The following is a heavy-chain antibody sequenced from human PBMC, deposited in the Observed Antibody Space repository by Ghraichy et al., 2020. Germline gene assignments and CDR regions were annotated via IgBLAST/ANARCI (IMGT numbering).Heavy chain of an antibody. CDR3: ASNKYGIDV. V-gene: IGHV4-59*08. CDR1: GGSISSYY. D-gene: IGHD1/OR15-1a*01. J-gene: IGHJ6*02. Sequence: SQTLSLTCTVSGGSISSYYWSWIRQPPGKGLEWIGYFYYSGSPNYNPTHKSRVTISVDTSKNQFSLKLSSVTAADTAVYYCASNKYGIDVWGQGTRVTVSS. CDR2: FYYSGSP.